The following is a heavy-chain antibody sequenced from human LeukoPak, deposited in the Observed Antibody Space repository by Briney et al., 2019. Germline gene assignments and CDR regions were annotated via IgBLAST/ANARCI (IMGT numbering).Heavy chain of an antibody. CDR1: GGSFSGYY. Sequence: PSETLSLTCAVYGGSFSGYYWSWIRQPPGKGLEWIGKINHSGSTNYNPSLKSRVTISVDTSKNQFSLKLSSVTAADTAVYYCARLRYYYYYYMDVWGKGTTVTVSS. V-gene: IGHV4-34*01. CDR3: ARLRYYYYYYMDV. J-gene: IGHJ6*03. CDR2: INHSGST.